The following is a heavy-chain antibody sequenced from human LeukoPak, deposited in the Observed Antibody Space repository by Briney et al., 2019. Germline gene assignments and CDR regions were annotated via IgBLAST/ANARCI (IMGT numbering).Heavy chain of an antibody. CDR3: ARHVEMATINFDY. CDR2: IYPGDSDT. J-gene: IGHJ4*02. CDR1: GYSFTSYW. V-gene: IGHV5-51*01. Sequence: GESLKISCKGSGYSFTSYWIGWVRQMPGKGLEWMEIIYPGDSDTRYGPSFQGQVTISADKSISTAYLQWSSLKASDTAMYYCARHVEMATINFDYWGQGTLVTVSS. D-gene: IGHD5-24*01.